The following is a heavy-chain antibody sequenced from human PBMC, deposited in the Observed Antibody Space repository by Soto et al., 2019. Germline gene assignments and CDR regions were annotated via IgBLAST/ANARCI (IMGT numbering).Heavy chain of an antibody. D-gene: IGHD4-17*01. CDR1: GFSLSTSGVG. CDR2: IYWDDDK. CDR3: AHVLGDYPHFDY. J-gene: IGHJ4*02. Sequence: QITLKESGPPLVKPTQTLTLTCTFSGFSLSTSGVGVGWIRQPPGKALEWLALIYWDDDKRYSPSLKSRLTITKDTSKNQVVLTMTNMDPVDTATYYCAHVLGDYPHFDYWGQGTLVTVSS. V-gene: IGHV2-5*02.